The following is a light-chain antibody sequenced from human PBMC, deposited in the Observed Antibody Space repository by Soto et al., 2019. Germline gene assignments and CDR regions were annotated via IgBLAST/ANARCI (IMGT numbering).Light chain of an antibody. CDR2: AGN. Sequence: QSALTQPASVSGSPGQSITISCTGASSDVGSYHLVSWYQQHPGKVPKLIIYAGNQRPSGVSNRFSGSKSGNTASLTISGIQAEDEADYYCCSHAGSSTFIFGTGTKLTVL. CDR1: SSDVGSYHL. V-gene: IGLV2-23*01. J-gene: IGLJ1*01. CDR3: CSHAGSSTFI.